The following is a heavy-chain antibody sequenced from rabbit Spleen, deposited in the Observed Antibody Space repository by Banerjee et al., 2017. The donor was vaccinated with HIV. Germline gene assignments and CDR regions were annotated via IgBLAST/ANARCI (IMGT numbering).Heavy chain of an antibody. J-gene: IGHJ6*01. V-gene: IGHV1S45*01. CDR3: ARDTGSSFSSYGMDL. CDR2: IDTSDGDT. Sequence: LEESGGGLVKPGGTLTLTCTVSGFSFSSNWICWVRQAPGKGLEWIACIDTSDGDTDYANWAKGRFTISKTSTTVTLQMTSLTVADTATYFCARDTGSSFSSYGMDLWGQGTLVTVS. D-gene: IGHD8-1*01. CDR1: GFSFSSNW.